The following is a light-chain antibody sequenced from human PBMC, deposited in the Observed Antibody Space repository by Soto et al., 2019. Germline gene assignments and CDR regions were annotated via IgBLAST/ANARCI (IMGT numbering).Light chain of an antibody. Sequence: EIVLTQSPGTLSLSPGERAALSCRSRQSVSGTYLAWYQQPPGQAPRLLIYGASTRATGIPDRFSGSGSGTDFTLTISRLEPEDFTVYYCQQYGTLPTTFGPGTKVDI. V-gene: IGKV3-20*01. J-gene: IGKJ3*01. CDR2: GAS. CDR1: QSVSGTY. CDR3: QQYGTLPTT.